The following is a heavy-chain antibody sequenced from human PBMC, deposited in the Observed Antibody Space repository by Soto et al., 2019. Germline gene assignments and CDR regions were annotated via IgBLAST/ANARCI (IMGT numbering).Heavy chain of an antibody. J-gene: IGHJ5*02. V-gene: IGHV4-34*01. CDR2: INHSGST. CDR1: GVSFSGYY. Sequence: SETLSLTCAVYGVSFSGYYWSWIRQPPGKGLEWIGEINHSGSTNYNPSLKSRVTISVDTSKNQFSLKLSSVTAADTAVYYCAKAPYKFGCSGGSCYSRWFNWFDPWGQGTLVTVSS. CDR3: AKAPYKFGCSGGSCYSRWFNWFDP. D-gene: IGHD2-15*01.